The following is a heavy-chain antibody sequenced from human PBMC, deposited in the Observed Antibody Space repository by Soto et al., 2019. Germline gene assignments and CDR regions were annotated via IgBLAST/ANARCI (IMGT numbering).Heavy chain of an antibody. Sequence: QVQLQESGPRLVKPSQTLSLTCTVSGGSISSDDYYWSWIRQHPEKGLEWIGYVHHSGSIYYNPSLKSRVSPSFDTSKNQFSLELSSVTAADTAVYYCARETLVYCGSGCSSSAFDHWGQGVLVIVSS. CDR3: ARETLVYCGSGCSSSAFDH. V-gene: IGHV4-31*03. CDR2: VHHSGSI. CDR1: GGSISSDDYY. D-gene: IGHD2-21*02. J-gene: IGHJ4*02.